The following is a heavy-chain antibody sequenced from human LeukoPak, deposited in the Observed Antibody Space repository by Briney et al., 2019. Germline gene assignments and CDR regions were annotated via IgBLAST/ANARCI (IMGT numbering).Heavy chain of an antibody. CDR2: IYYSGST. CDR3: ARRAGGDDAFDI. D-gene: IGHD3-16*01. J-gene: IGHJ3*02. Sequence: PSQTLSLTCTVSGGSISSGGYYWSWIRQHPGKGLEWIGYIYYSGSTNYNPSLKSRVTISVDTSKNQFSLRLSSVTAADTAVYYCARRAGGDDAFDIWGQGTMVTVPS. CDR1: GGSISSGGYY. V-gene: IGHV4-31*03.